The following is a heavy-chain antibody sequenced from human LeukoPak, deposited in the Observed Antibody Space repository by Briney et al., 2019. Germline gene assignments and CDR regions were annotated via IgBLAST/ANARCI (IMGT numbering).Heavy chain of an antibody. CDR1: GGSISSYY. J-gene: IGHJ4*02. CDR2: ISYTGSS. Sequence: PWETLSLTCTVTGGSISSYYWSWIRQPPGKGLEWIGYISYTGSSNHYASLKSRVTISADTSKNQSSLKLSSVTAADTAVYYCARQQLSQLYYFDNWGQGTLVTVSS. D-gene: IGHD6-13*01. CDR3: ARQQLSQLYYFDN. V-gene: IGHV4-59*01.